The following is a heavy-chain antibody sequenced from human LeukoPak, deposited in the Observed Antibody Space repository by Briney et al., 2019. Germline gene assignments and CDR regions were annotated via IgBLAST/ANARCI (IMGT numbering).Heavy chain of an antibody. CDR2: IIPIFGTA. D-gene: IGHD4-17*01. CDR1: GGTFSSYA. Sequence: ASVKVSCKASGGTFSSYAISWVRQAPGQGLEWMGGIIPIFGTANYAQKFQGRVTITTDESTSTAYMELSSLRSEDTAVYYCARVPTGDYDLSYWGQRTLVTVSS. CDR3: ARVPTGDYDLSY. J-gene: IGHJ4*02. V-gene: IGHV1-69*05.